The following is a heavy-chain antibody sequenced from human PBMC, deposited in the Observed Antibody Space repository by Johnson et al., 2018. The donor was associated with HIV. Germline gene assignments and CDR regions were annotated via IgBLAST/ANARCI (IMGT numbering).Heavy chain of an antibody. V-gene: IGHV3-13*01. D-gene: IGHD3-22*01. CDR2: IGTAGDT. J-gene: IGHJ3*02. Sequence: VQLVESGGGLVQPGGSLRLSCAASGFTFSSYDMHWVRQATGKGLEWVSAIGTAGDTYYPGSVKGRFIISRENAKNSLYLQMNSLRAGDTAVYYCARAQEGINYYDSSGYRMLGAFDIWGQGTMVTVSS. CDR1: GFTFSSYD. CDR3: ARAQEGINYYDSSGYRMLGAFDI.